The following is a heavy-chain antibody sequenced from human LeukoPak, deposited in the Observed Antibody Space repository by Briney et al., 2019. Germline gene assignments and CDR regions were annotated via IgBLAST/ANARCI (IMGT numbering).Heavy chain of an antibody. Sequence: GGSLRLSCAASGFTFSSYGMHWVCQAPGKRLEWVAFIRYDGSNKYYADSVKGRFTISRDNSKNTLYLQMNSLRAEDTAVYYCAKGRSGYNYYYMDVWGKGTKVTVSS. J-gene: IGHJ6*03. CDR1: GFTFSSYG. D-gene: IGHD3-3*01. CDR3: AKGRSGYNYYYMDV. CDR2: IRYDGSNK. V-gene: IGHV3-30*02.